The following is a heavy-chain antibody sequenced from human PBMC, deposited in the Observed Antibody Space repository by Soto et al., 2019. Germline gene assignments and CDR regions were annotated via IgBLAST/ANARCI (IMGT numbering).Heavy chain of an antibody. J-gene: IGHJ5*02. CDR1: GYTFTSYD. V-gene: IGHV1-8*01. CDR2: MNPNSGHT. Sequence: VQLVQSGAEVRKPGASVKVSCKASGYTFTSYDINWVLQATGQGLEWMGWMNPNSGHTGYAQKFQGRVSMTRNTSISTAYMELSSLRSDDTAMYYCARAPMFRGDIRHNWFDPWGQGTLVTVSS. CDR3: ARAPMFRGDIRHNWFDP. D-gene: IGHD3-10*01.